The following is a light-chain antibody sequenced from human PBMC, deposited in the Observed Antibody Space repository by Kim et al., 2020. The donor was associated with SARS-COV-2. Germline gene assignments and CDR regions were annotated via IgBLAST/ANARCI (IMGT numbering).Light chain of an antibody. J-gene: IGKJ1*01. CDR2: TAS. Sequence: RSWLAWYQQKPGSAPKLPIHTASTLQSGVPSRFSGSGSGTDFTLTISSLQPEDFADYYCQQSNSFPWTFGQGTKVDIK. CDR3: QQSNSFPWT. V-gene: IGKV1-12*01. CDR1: RSW.